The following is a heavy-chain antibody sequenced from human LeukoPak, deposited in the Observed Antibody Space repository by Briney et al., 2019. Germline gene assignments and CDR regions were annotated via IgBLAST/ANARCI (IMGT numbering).Heavy chain of an antibody. J-gene: IGHJ6*03. D-gene: IGHD6-13*01. V-gene: IGHV1-8*01. CDR3: ASSKWSAGGDYYHYMDV. Sequence: ASVKVSCKASGYTFTSYDINWVRQATGQGLEWMGWMNPNSGNTGYAQKFQGRVTMTRNTSISTAYMELSSLRSEDTAVYYCASSKWSAGGDYYHYMDVWGKGTTVTVSS. CDR1: GYTFTSYD. CDR2: MNPNSGNT.